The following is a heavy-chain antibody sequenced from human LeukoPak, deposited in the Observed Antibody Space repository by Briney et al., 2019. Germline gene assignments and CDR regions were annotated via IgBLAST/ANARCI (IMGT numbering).Heavy chain of an antibody. Sequence: GGSLRLSCAASGFTFSSYAMHWVRQAPGKGLEYVSAISSNGGSTYYANFVKGRFTISRDNSKNTLYLQMGSLRAEDMAVYYCARGGPEGELLTANWFDPWGQGTLVTVSS. CDR1: GFTFSSYA. CDR3: ARGGPEGELLTANWFDP. D-gene: IGHD1-26*01. J-gene: IGHJ5*02. CDR2: ISSNGGST. V-gene: IGHV3-64*01.